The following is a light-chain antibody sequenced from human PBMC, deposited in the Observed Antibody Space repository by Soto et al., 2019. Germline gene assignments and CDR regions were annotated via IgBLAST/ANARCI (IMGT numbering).Light chain of an antibody. CDR3: CSYVGTYSYV. V-gene: IGLV2-11*01. CDR2: DVT. J-gene: IGLJ1*01. Sequence: SALTQPRSVSGSRGQSITISCTGTSSDVGAYNYVSWYQQHPGKVPKLMLYDVTKRPSGVPDRFSGSKSGNTASLTISGLQAEDEADYYCCSYVGTYSYVFGTGTKVTV. CDR1: SSDVGAYNY.